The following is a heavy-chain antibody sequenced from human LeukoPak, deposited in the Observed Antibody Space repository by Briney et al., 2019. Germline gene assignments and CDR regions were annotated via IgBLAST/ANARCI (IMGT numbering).Heavy chain of an antibody. D-gene: IGHD3-3*01. J-gene: IGHJ6*03. CDR1: GGPFSGYY. CDR2: INHSGST. V-gene: IGHV4-34*01. Sequence: SETLSLTCAVYGGPFSGYYWSWIRQPPGKGLEWIGEINHSGSTNYNPSLKSRVTISVDTSKNQFSLKLSSVTAADTAVYYCARDATIFGVAHYYYYMDVWGKGTTVTVSS. CDR3: ARDATIFGVAHYYYYMDV.